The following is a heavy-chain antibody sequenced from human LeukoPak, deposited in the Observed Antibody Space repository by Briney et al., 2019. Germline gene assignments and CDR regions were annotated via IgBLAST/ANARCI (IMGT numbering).Heavy chain of an antibody. CDR1: GSTFSSYG. V-gene: IGHV3-30*18. D-gene: IGHD6-19*01. J-gene: IGHJ6*02. CDR3: AKDAYSSGWYPTRLYYYYYGMDV. Sequence: GGSLRLSCAASGSTFSSYGMHWVRQAPGKGLEWVAVISYDGSNKYYADSVKGRFTISRDNSKNTLYLQMNSLRAEDTAVYYCAKDAYSSGWYPTRLYYYYYGMDVWGQGTTVTVSS. CDR2: ISYDGSNK.